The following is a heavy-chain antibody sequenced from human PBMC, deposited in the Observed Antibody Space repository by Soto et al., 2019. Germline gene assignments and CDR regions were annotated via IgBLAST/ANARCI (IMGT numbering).Heavy chain of an antibody. J-gene: IGHJ4*02. CDR2: ISGGGDTT. D-gene: IGHD3-10*01. CDR1: GFTFNNYA. Sequence: EVQLLASGGGLVQPGGSLRLSCAASGFTFNNYAMTWVRQAPGKGLEWVSAISGGGDTTSYADSVKGRFTVSRDGSKNTLYLQMSSLRAEDTALYYCAKGRGGSGSLTPRVDFWVQGTLVTVSS. CDR3: AKGRGGSGSLTPRVDF. V-gene: IGHV3-23*01.